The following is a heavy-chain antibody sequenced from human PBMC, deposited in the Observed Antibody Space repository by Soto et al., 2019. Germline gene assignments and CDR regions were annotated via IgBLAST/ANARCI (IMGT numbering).Heavy chain of an antibody. J-gene: IGHJ4*02. CDR2: IWYDGSNK. CDR3: ARVSRSGYYPKY. D-gene: IGHD3-3*01. V-gene: IGHV3-33*01. CDR1: GFTFGSYG. Sequence: GGSLRLSCAASGFTFGSYGMHWVRQAPGKGLEWVAVIWYDGSNKYYADSVKGRFTISRDNSKNTLYLQMSSLRAEDTAVYYCARVSRSGYYPKYWGQGTLVTVSS.